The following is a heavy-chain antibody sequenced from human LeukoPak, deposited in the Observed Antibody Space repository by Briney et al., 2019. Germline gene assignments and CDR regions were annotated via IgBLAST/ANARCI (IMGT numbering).Heavy chain of an antibody. CDR3: ARGGYYYGSGSYYKGWFDP. CDR2: IYHSGST. J-gene: IGHJ5*02. V-gene: IGHV4-30-2*01. D-gene: IGHD3-10*01. Sequence: SETLSLTCAVSGGSISSGGYSWSWIRQPPGKGLEGIGYIYHSGSTYYNPSLKSRVTISVERSKNKFSLKLTSVTAADTAVYYWARGGYYYGSGSYYKGWFDPWGQGTLVTVSS. CDR1: GGSISSGGYS.